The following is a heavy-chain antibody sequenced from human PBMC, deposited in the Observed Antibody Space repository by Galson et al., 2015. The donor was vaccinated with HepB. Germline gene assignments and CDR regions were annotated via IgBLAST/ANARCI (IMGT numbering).Heavy chain of an antibody. D-gene: IGHD2-2*01. CDR3: ARAPLPYQLLGTFDI. J-gene: IGHJ3*02. CDR1: GGTFSTYA. CDR2: IIPIFGTA. V-gene: IGHV1-69*13. Sequence: SVKVSCKASGGTFSTYAITWVRQAPGQGLEWMGGIIPIFGTANYAQKFQDRVTITADESTTTAYMELSSLRSGDTAVYYCARAPLPYQLLGTFDIWGQGTMVTVSS.